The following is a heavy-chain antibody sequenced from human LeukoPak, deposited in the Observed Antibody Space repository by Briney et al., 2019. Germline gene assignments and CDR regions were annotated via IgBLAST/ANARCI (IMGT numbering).Heavy chain of an antibody. CDR2: ISGSGGST. Sequence: HPGGTLRLSCAASGFTFSSYGMSWVRQAPGKGLEWVSAISGSGGSTYYADSVKGRFTISRDNSKNTLYLQMNSLRAEDTAVYYCAKDRGYCSSTSCYYFDYWGQGTLVTVSS. J-gene: IGHJ4*02. CDR1: GFTFSSYG. V-gene: IGHV3-23*01. CDR3: AKDRGYCSSTSCYYFDY. D-gene: IGHD2-2*01.